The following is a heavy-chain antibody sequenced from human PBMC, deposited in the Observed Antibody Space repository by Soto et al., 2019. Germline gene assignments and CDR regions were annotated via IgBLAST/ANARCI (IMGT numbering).Heavy chain of an antibody. CDR1: GFTFSTYW. J-gene: IGHJ5*02. V-gene: IGHV3-7*05. CDR3: ARGSSTSWYWHGWFDP. D-gene: IGHD6-13*01. CDR2: IKQDGSEI. Sequence: GGSLRLSCAASGFTFSTYWMSWVRQAPGKGLEWVANIKQDGSEIYYVDSVKGRFTISRDNTKNSLYLQMNSLRAEDTAVYYCARGSSTSWYWHGWFDPWGQGTLVTVSS.